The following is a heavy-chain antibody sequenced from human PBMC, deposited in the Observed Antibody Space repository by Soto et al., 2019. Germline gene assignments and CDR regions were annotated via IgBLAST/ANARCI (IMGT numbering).Heavy chain of an antibody. Sequence: EVQLVESGGGLVQPGESLRLSCAASGFTFSSYWMHWVRQAPGKGLVWDSRINSDGSRTNYADSVKGRFTVSRDNAKNTQYLQMNSLRAEDKAVYYCARVLTGSWNWFDPWGQGTLVTVSS. CDR2: INSDGSRT. CDR1: GFTFSSYW. V-gene: IGHV3-74*01. J-gene: IGHJ5*02. CDR3: ARVLTGSWNWFDP. D-gene: IGHD6-13*01.